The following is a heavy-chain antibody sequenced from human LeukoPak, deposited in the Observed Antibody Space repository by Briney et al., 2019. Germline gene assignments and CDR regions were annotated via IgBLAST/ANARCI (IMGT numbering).Heavy chain of an antibody. CDR2: ISSSSSYI. CDR3: TKRASSYFDY. Sequence: GGSLILSCSASGFTFSSYSMNWVRQAPGKGLEWVSSISSSSSYIYYADSVKGRFTISRDNAKNSLYLQMNSLRAEDTAVYYCTKRASSYFDYWGQGTLVTVSS. J-gene: IGHJ4*02. CDR1: GFTFSSYS. V-gene: IGHV3-21*04.